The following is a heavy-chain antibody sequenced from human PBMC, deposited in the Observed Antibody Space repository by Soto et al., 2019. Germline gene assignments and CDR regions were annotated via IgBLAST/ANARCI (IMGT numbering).Heavy chain of an antibody. V-gene: IGHV3-74*01. CDR2: INSDGSVS. CDR3: ARGDCVGGTCYSLAGSFYYYMDV. Sequence: GSLRLSCAASGFTFSNYWMYWVRQAPGKGLEWVSRINSDGSVSSYADSVKGRLTISRDNVKNTLYLQMDSLRAEDTAVYYCARGDCVGGTCYSLAGSFYYYMDVWGKGTTVTVSS. J-gene: IGHJ6*03. D-gene: IGHD2-15*01. CDR1: GFTFSNYW.